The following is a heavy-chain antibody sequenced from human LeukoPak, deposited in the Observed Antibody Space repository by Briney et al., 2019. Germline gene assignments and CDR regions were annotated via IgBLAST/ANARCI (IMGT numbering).Heavy chain of an antibody. CDR3: ARTVSGSHDY. CDR1: GYSISSGYY. CDR2: IYLSGST. J-gene: IGHJ4*02. D-gene: IGHD6-6*01. V-gene: IGHV4-38-2*02. Sequence: PSETLSLTCTVSGYSISSGYYWGWIRQPPGKGLEWIGSIYLSGSTYYNPSLKSRVTISVDTSKNQFSLKLSSVTAADTAVYYCARTVSGSHDYWGQGTLVTVSS.